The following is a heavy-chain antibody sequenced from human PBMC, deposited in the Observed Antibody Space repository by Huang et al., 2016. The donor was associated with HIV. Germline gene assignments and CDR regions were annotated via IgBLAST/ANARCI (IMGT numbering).Heavy chain of an antibody. CDR3: ARHGRVAGHYYNNMDV. CDR2: IYYSGNP. J-gene: IGHJ6*02. Sequence: LQLQESGPGLVKSSETLSLICTVSGGSISSSSYYWGWIRQPPGKGPEWIGSIYYSGNPSYNPPLKSRVTIAVDTSKNQFSLNVNSLTASDTAVYYCARHGRVAGHYYNNMDVWGRGTTVTVSS. D-gene: IGHD6-19*01. CDR1: GGSISSSSYY. V-gene: IGHV4-39*01.